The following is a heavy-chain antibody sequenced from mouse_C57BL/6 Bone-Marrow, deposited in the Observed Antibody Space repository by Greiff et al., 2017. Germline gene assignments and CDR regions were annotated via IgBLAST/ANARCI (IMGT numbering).Heavy chain of an antibody. CDR1: GFSLTSYG. D-gene: IGHD2-3*01. J-gene: IGHJ3*01. Sequence: VQLKQSGPGLVQPSQSLSITCTVSGFSLTSYGVHWVRQSPGKGLEWLGVIWSGGSTDYNAAFISRLSISKDNSKSQVFFKMNSLQADDTAIYYCAGLLPAWFAYWGQGTLVTVSA. CDR2: IWSGGST. CDR3: AGLLPAWFAY. V-gene: IGHV2-2*01.